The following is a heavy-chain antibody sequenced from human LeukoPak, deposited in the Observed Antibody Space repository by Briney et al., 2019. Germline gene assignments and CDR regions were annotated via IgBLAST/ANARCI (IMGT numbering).Heavy chain of an antibody. CDR3: AKRVVVDAFDI. D-gene: IGHD2-15*01. CDR1: GFSFSNWA. CDR2: FTRNDETT. Sequence: GGSLRLSCAASGFSFSNWAMSWVRQAPGKGLEWVSGFTRNDETTSYADSVKGRFTISRDNSKNTLYLQMSSLRAEDTAVYYCAKRVVVDAFDIWGQGTMVTVSS. V-gene: IGHV3-23*01. J-gene: IGHJ3*02.